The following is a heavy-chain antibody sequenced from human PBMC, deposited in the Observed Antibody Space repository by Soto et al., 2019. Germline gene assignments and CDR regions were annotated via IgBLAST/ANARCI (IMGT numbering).Heavy chain of an antibody. CDR3: TTGELLFDY. V-gene: IGHV3-15*07. J-gene: IGHJ4*02. CDR2: IKSKNDGGTT. D-gene: IGHD1-26*01. CDR1: SVSNAW. Sequence: SVSNAWMNWVRQAPGKGLEWVGRIKSKNDGGTTDYAAPVKGSFTISRDDSKNTLYLQMNSLKTEDTAVYYCTTGELLFDYWGQGTLVTVSS.